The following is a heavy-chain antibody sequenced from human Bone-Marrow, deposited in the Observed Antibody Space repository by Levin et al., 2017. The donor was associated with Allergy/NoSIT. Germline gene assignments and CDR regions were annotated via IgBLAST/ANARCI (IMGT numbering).Heavy chain of an antibody. CDR2: VYDFGTT. CDR3: AGDQTSLTLGGVVAPSWYFDL. D-gene: IGHD3-16*02. V-gene: IGHV4-59*01. Sequence: SQTLSLTCTVSGDSITGNYWSWIRQAPGKGLEWIGSVYDFGTTYSNPSLESRVTMSADVSKNQVSLRLTSVTAADTAVYYCAGDQTSLTLGGVVAPSWYFDLWGRGSLVTVSS. J-gene: IGHJ2*01. CDR1: GDSITGNY.